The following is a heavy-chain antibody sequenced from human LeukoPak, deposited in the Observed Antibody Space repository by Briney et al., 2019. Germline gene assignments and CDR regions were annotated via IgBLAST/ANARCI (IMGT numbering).Heavy chain of an antibody. D-gene: IGHD5-24*01. J-gene: IGHJ4*02. CDR1: GGSLSGYY. CDR3: ARGSRWTRKYYFDF. V-gene: IGHV4-34*01. CDR2: INHSGGT. Sequence: KPSETLSLTCAVYGGSLSGYYWSWIRQPPGKGLEWXGEINHSGGTNYNPSLKTRVTISVDTSKNQFSLKLSSVTAADTAIYYCARGSRWTRKYYFDFWGQGTLVTVSS.